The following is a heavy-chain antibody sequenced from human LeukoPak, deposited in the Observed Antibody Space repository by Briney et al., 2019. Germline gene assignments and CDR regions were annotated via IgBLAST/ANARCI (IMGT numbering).Heavy chain of an antibody. V-gene: IGHV3-30*02. CDR1: GFTFSNYG. D-gene: IGHD3-3*01. CDR3: AKDNWRRSKRAPNWFDP. J-gene: IGHJ5*02. CDR2: IRYDGSNK. Sequence: GSLRLSCAASGFTFSNYGMHWVRQAPGKGLGWGAFIRYDGSNKYYADSVKGRFTISRDNSKNTLYLQMNSLRAEDTAVYYCAKDNWRRSKRAPNWFDPWGQGTLVTVSS.